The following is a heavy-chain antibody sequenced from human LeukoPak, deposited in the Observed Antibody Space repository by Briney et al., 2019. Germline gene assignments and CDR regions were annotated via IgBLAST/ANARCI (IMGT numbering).Heavy chain of an antibody. J-gene: IGHJ4*02. V-gene: IGHV1-2*02. CDR2: INLNTGDT. CDR1: GFTFIGYY. Sequence: AASVKVSCKASGFTFIGYYMHWVRQAPGQGLEWMGWINLNTGDTDYAPKFQGRVTMTRDTSITTAYMQLSWLRYDDTAVYYCARDQPALDYWGRGTLVTVSS. CDR3: ARDQPALDY.